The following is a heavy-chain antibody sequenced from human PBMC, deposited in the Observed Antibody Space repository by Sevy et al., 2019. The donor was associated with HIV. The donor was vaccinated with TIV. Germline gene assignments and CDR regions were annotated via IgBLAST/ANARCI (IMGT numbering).Heavy chain of an antibody. V-gene: IGHV3-7*01. J-gene: IGHJ3*02. CDR1: GLTFGLYW. Sequence: GGSPRLSCVTSGLTFGLYWMSWVRQAPGKGLEWVANINTDGREKYYVDSVTGRFTLSRDNAKNSLYLQMNSLRAEDTAVYYCASSLSKHLGTFDIWGRGTMVTVSS. D-gene: IGHD3-16*01. CDR2: INTDGREK. CDR3: ASSLSKHLGTFDI.